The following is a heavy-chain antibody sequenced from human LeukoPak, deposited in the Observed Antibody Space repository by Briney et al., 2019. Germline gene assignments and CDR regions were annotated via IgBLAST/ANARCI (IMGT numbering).Heavy chain of an antibody. CDR3: AKDGRDAFDI. CDR1: GFTFSSYA. V-gene: IGHV3-23*01. CDR2: ISGSGGST. D-gene: IGHD3/OR15-3a*01. J-gene: IGHJ3*02. Sequence: GGSLRLFCAASGFTFSSYAMSWVRQAPGKGLEWVSAISGSGGSTYYADSVKGRYTISRDNSQNTLYRQMNGQSAEDTAVFYWAKDGRDAFDIWGQGTMVTVSS.